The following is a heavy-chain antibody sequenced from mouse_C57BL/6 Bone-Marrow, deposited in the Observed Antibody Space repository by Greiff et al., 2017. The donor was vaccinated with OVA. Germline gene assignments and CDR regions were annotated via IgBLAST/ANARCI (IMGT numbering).Heavy chain of an antibody. CDR1: GFSLTSYG. V-gene: IGHV2-5*01. Sequence: QVQLQQSGPGLVQPSQSLSITCTVSGFSLTSYGVHWVRQSPGKGLEWLGVIWRGGSTDYNAAFMSRLSITKDNSKSQVFFKMNSLQADDTAIYYCAKNWGEDDAWFAYWGQGTLVTVSA. CDR2: IWRGGST. J-gene: IGHJ3*01. CDR3: AKNWGEDDAWFAY. D-gene: IGHD2-12*01.